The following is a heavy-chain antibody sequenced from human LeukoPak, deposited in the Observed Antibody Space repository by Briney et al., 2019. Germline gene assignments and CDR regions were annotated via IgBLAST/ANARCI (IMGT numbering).Heavy chain of an antibody. CDR2: IDPSDSYT. J-gene: IGHJ4*02. CDR3: AILYADYPDY. D-gene: IGHD4-17*01. V-gene: IGHV5-10-1*01. CDR1: GYIFTTYW. Sequence: GESLMISCKSSGYIFTTYWITWVRQMPGKGLEWMGTIDPSDSYTNYSPSFQGHVTISAVKSISTAYLQWSSLKASDTAMYYCAILYADYPDYWGQGTLVTVSS.